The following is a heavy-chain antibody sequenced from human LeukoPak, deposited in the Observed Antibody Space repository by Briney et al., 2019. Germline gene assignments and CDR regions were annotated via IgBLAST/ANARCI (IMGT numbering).Heavy chain of an antibody. CDR1: GFTFSSYS. V-gene: IGHV3-21*01. D-gene: IGHD3-10*01. Sequence: GGSLRLSCAASGFTFSSYSMNWVRQAPGKGLEWVSSISSSSSYIYYADSVKGRFTISRDNAKNSLYLQMNSLRAEDTAVYYCARVWFGDRRDAFDIWGQGTMVTVSS. CDR3: ARVWFGDRRDAFDI. J-gene: IGHJ3*02. CDR2: ISSSSSYI.